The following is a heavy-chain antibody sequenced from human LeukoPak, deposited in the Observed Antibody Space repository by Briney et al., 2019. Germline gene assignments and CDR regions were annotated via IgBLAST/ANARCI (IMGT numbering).Heavy chain of an antibody. Sequence: SVKVSCKASGGTFSSYAISWVRQAPGQGLEWMGGIIPIFGTANYAQKFQGRVTITADESTSTAYMELSSLRSEDTAVYYCAREYCSGGSCYSDRGMSPHGMDVWGQGTTVTVSS. CDR1: GGTFSSYA. D-gene: IGHD2-15*01. CDR2: IIPIFGTA. V-gene: IGHV1-69*13. J-gene: IGHJ6*02. CDR3: AREYCSGGSCYSDRGMSPHGMDV.